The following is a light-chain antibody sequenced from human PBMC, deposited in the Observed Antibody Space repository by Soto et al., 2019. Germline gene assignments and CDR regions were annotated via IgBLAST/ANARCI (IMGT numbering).Light chain of an antibody. CDR3: LQDYNYPWT. CDR1: QGIRND. V-gene: IGKV1-6*01. J-gene: IGKJ1*01. Sequence: IQMTQSPDTLSASVGDRVTITCRASQGIRNDLRWYQQKPGKAPKLLIYAAYSLQSEAPSRFSGRGSGTDFTLTISSLQPEDFATYYCLQDYNYPWTFGQGTKVDIK. CDR2: AAY.